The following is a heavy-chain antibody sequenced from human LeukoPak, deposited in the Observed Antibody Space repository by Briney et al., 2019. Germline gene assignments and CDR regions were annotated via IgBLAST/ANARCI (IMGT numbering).Heavy chain of an antibody. CDR1: GFTFSSYG. Sequence: GGSLRLSCAASGFTFSSYGMHWVRQAPGKGLEWVAFIRYDGSNKYYADSVKGRFTISRDNSKNTLYLQMNSLRAEDTAVYYCARGYYDYVWGSYRHGDNDYWGQGTLVTVSS. J-gene: IGHJ4*02. CDR2: IRYDGSNK. D-gene: IGHD3-16*02. CDR3: ARGYYDYVWGSYRHGDNDY. V-gene: IGHV3-30*02.